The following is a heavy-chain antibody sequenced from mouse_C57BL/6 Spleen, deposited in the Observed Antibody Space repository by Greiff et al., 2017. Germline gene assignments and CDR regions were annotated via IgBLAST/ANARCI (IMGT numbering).Heavy chain of an antibody. CDR3: ARSTTVVPVDY. V-gene: IGHV8-12*01. CDR1: GFSLSTSGMG. Sequence: VKLMESGPGILQSSQTLSLTCSFSGFSLSTSGMGVSWIRQPSGKGLEWLAHIYWDDDKRYNPSLKSRLTISKDTSRNQVFLKITSVDTADTATYYCARSTTVVPVDYWGQGTTLTVSS. J-gene: IGHJ2*01. CDR2: IYWDDDK. D-gene: IGHD1-1*01.